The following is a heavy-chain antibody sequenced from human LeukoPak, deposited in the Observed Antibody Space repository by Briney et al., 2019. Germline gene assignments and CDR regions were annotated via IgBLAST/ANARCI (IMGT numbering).Heavy chain of an antibody. CDR1: GYSFTTYW. CDR2: IYPDNSDT. CDR3: ARRCSGGGCYSVSAFDI. Sequence: GESLKISCKGSGYSFTTYWIGWVRQMPGKGLEWMGIIYPDNSDTRYSPSFQGQVTISADKSISTAYLQWSSLKASDTAMYYCARRCSGGGCYSVSAFDIWGQGTMVTASS. J-gene: IGHJ3*02. V-gene: IGHV5-51*01. D-gene: IGHD2-15*01.